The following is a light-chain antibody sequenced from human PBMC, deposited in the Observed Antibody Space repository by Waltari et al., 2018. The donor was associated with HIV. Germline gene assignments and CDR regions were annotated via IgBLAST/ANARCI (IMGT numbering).Light chain of an antibody. V-gene: IGLV3-21*04. Sequence: SYVLTQPPSESVAPGKTARITCEGKNIGVKSVHWYQQKPGQAPVLVIYDDDDRPSGIPGRFSGSSSGNTATLTINRVEAGDEADYYCQVCDSSSDHRIFGGGTKLTVL. CDR1: NIGVKS. CDR2: DDD. J-gene: IGLJ2*01. CDR3: QVCDSSSDHRI.